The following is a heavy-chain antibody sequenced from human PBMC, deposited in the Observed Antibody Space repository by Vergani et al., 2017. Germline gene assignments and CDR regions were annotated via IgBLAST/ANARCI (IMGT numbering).Heavy chain of an antibody. D-gene: IGHD6-19*01. CDR1: GGSISSSSYY. CDR3: ARDAGIAVAGTSWFDP. Sequence: QLQLQESGPGLVKPSETLSLTCTVSGGSISSSSYYWGWIRQPAGKGLEWIGRIYTSGSTNYNPSLKSRVTMSVDTSKNQFSLKLSSVTAADTAVYYCARDAGIAVAGTSWFDPWGQGTLVTVSS. J-gene: IGHJ5*02. CDR2: IYTSGST. V-gene: IGHV4-61*02.